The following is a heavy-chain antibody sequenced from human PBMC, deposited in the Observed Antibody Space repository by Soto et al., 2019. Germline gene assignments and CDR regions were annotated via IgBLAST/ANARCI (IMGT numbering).Heavy chain of an antibody. Sequence: QSLTCSVSGGSISNSYWSWIRQPPGKGLEWIGYVYYSGSTNYNPSLKSRVTISVDTSKNQFSLKLSSVTAADTAVYYCARDARYSYAYGYDYWGQGTLVTVSS. CDR1: GGSISNSY. D-gene: IGHD5-18*01. CDR2: VYYSGST. J-gene: IGHJ4*02. CDR3: ARDARYSYAYGYDY. V-gene: IGHV4-59*01.